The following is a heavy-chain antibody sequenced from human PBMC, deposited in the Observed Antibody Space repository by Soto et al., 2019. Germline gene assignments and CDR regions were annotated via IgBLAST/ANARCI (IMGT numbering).Heavy chain of an antibody. Sequence: PSETLSLTCAVHGGSFSGYYLSWIRQSPGKGLEWIGEINHSGTTHYNPSLKRRVTMSVDTSKNQFSLKLFSVTAADTAVYYCARRTAAPYHYYYAMDVWGQGTTVTVYS. CDR3: ARRTAAPYHYYYAMDV. CDR2: INHSGTT. D-gene: IGHD2-2*01. CDR1: GGSFSGYY. J-gene: IGHJ6*02. V-gene: IGHV4-34*01.